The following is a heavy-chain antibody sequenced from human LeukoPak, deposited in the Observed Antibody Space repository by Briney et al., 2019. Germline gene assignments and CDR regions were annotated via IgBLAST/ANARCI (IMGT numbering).Heavy chain of an antibody. J-gene: IGHJ4*02. CDR3: ARLRGSYYYDSSGYLGGIDY. V-gene: IGHV4-39*01. CDR2: IYYSGST. D-gene: IGHD3-22*01. Sequence: SETLSLTCTVSGGSISSSSYYWGWIRQPPGKGLEWIGSIYYSGSTYHNPSLKSRVTISVDTSKNQFSLKLSSVTAADTAVYYCARLRGSYYYDSSGYLGGIDYWGQGTLVTVSS. CDR1: GGSISSSSYY.